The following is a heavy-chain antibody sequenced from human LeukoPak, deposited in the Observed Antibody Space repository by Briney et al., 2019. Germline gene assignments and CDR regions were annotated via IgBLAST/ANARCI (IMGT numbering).Heavy chain of an antibody. CDR1: GGSISSSSYY. D-gene: IGHD1-26*01. J-gene: IGHJ5*02. Sequence: KPSETLSLTCPVSGGSISSSSYYWGWIRQPPGKGLAWTGSIYYSGSTHYNPSLKSRVTISVDTSKNQFSLKRISVTAADTAVYYCARHRGAKVGATRFGWFDPWGQGTLVTVSS. V-gene: IGHV4-39*01. CDR3: ARHRGAKVGATRFGWFDP. CDR2: IYYSGST.